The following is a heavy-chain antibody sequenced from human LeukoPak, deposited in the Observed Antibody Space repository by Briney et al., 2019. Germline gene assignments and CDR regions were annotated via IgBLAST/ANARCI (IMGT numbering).Heavy chain of an antibody. CDR1: GYTFTTYG. D-gene: IGHD3-10*01. V-gene: IGHV3-30*02. CDR3: ARDYDSGTYYINY. CDR2: IRYDGTNK. J-gene: IGHJ4*02. Sequence: GGSLRLSCAASGYTFTTYGTHWVRQAPGKGLEWVAFIRYDGTNKYYADSVKGRFTISRDNSQNIVDLQMNSLRAEDTAVYYCARDYDSGTYYINYWGQGTLVTVSS.